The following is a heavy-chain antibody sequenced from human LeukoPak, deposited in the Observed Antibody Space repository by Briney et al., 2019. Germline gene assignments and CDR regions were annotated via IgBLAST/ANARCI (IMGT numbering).Heavy chain of an antibody. CDR2: ISGSGGST. CDR1: GFTFSSYA. D-gene: IGHD6-13*01. J-gene: IGHJ4*02. CDR3: AKVDSSSWGIPDY. Sequence: GGSLRLSCAASGFTFSSYAMSWVRQAPEKGLEWVSAISGSGGSTYYADAVKGRFTISRDNSKNTLYLQMNSLSDEDTALYYCAKVDSSSWGIPDYWGQGTLVTVSS. V-gene: IGHV3-23*01.